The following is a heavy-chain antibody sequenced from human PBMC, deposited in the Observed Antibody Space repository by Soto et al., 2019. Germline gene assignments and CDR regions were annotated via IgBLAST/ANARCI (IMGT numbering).Heavy chain of an antibody. D-gene: IGHD2-2*01. Sequence: GESLKISCAASGFTFSSYSMNWVHQAPGKGLEWVSYISSSSSTIYYADSVKGRFTISRDNAKNSLYLQMNSLRAEDTAVYYCARDSSNIVVVPAASGYYYYGMDVWGQGTTVTVSS. CDR3: ARDSSNIVVVPAASGYYYYGMDV. CDR1: GFTFSSYS. V-gene: IGHV3-48*04. J-gene: IGHJ6*02. CDR2: ISSSSSTI.